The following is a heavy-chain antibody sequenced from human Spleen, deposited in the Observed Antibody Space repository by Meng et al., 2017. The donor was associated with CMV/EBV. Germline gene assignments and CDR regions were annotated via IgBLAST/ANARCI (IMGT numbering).Heavy chain of an antibody. J-gene: IGHJ5*02. Sequence: SGYTFNSYGLTWVRQAPGQGLEWMGWISAYNGDTDYPQEFQGRVAMYTDTSTKTAYMELRSLRYDDTAVYYCASCGSTSCHLYNWFDPWGQGTLVTSPQ. V-gene: IGHV1-18*01. CDR3: ASCGSTSCHLYNWFDP. CDR1: GYTFNSYG. D-gene: IGHD2-2*01. CDR2: ISAYNGDT.